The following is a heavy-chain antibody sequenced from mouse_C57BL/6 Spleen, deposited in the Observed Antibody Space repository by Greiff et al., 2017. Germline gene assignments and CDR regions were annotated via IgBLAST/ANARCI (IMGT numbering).Heavy chain of an antibody. CDR3: ARGGGVITGVYAMDY. D-gene: IGHD4-1*01. J-gene: IGHJ4*01. Sequence: QVQLQQSGAELVKPGASVKISCKASGYAFSSYWMNWVKQRPGKGLEWIGQIYPGDGDTNYNGKFKGKATLTADKSSSTAYMQLSSLTSEDSAVYFCARGGGVITGVYAMDYWGQGTSVTVSS. CDR2: IYPGDGDT. V-gene: IGHV1-80*01. CDR1: GYAFSSYW.